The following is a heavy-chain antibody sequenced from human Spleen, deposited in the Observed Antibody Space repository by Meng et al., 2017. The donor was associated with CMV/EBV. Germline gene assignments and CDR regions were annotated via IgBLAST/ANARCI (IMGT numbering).Heavy chain of an antibody. CDR2: IKSKTDGGTT. CDR3: TTAMIVEDWFDP. J-gene: IGHJ5*02. Sequence: GGSLKISCAASGFTFSNAWMSWVRQAPGKGLEWVGRIKSKTDGGTTDYAAPVKGRFTISRDDSKNTLYLQMNSLKTEDTAVYYCTTAMIVEDWFDPWGQGTLVTVSS. D-gene: IGHD3-22*01. CDR1: GFTFSNAW. V-gene: IGHV3-15*01.